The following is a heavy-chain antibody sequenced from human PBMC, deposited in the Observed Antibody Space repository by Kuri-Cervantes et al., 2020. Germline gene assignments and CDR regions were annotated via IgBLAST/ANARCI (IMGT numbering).Heavy chain of an antibody. V-gene: IGHV4-38-2*01. CDR1: GYSISSGYY. Sequence: SQTLSLSCAVSGYSISSGYYWSWIRQPPGKGLEWIGEINHSGSTNYNPSLKSRVTISVDTSKNQFSLKLSSVTAADTAVYYCARHRGYYYDTSGYYPYYFDYWGQGTLVTVSS. J-gene: IGHJ4*02. D-gene: IGHD3-22*01. CDR3: ARHRGYYYDTSGYYPYYFDY. CDR2: INHSGST.